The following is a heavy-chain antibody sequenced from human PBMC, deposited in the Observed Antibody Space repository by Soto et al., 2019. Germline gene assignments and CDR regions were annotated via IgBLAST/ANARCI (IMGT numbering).Heavy chain of an antibody. CDR3: ARQIYDSDTGPNFQYYFDS. CDR2: IDPKDSQT. CDR1: GYSFAGYW. D-gene: IGHD3-22*01. Sequence: PWASLKISCKGSGYSFAGYWITWVRQKPGKGLEWMGRIDPKDSQTYYSPSFRGHVTISVTKSITTVFLQWSSLRASDTAMYYCARQIYDSDTGPNFQYYFDSWGQGTPVTVSS. V-gene: IGHV5-10-1*01. J-gene: IGHJ4*02.